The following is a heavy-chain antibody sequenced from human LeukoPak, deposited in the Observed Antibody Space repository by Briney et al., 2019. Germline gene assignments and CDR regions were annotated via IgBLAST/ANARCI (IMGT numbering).Heavy chain of an antibody. J-gene: IGHJ4*02. V-gene: IGHV3-7*01. Sequence: GGSLRLSCAASGFIFNNYWMTWVRQAPGKGLEWVANIKQDGSQKYYVDSVKGRFTISRDNARNSLFLQMNSLRAEDTAVHYCARIGYSSSSLDYWGQGTPLVTVSS. D-gene: IGHD6-6*01. CDR1: GFIFNNYW. CDR2: IKQDGSQK. CDR3: ARIGYSSSSLDY.